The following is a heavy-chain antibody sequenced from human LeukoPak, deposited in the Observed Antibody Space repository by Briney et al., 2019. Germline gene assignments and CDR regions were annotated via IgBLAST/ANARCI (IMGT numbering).Heavy chain of an antibody. Sequence: GGSLRLSCAASGFTFSTYWMHWVRQTPGKGLEWVSRHKGDGSITTYADSVMGRFTISRDNAKSTLFLQMNSLRVEDTAMYYCAKSDWFDPWGQGTLVTVSS. V-gene: IGHV3-74*01. CDR2: HKGDGSIT. CDR1: GFTFSTYW. CDR3: AKSDWFDP. J-gene: IGHJ5*02.